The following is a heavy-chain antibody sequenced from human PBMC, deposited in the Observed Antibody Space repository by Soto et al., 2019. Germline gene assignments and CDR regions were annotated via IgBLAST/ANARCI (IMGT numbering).Heavy chain of an antibody. CDR3: AREPKTSGCQNLAFNFFDS. CDR1: GFSFSISP. V-gene: IGHV3-30*14. D-gene: IGHD1-7*01. Sequence: QVQLVESGGGVVQPGRSLRLSCAASGFSFSISPMHWVRQAPGKGPEWVALISYDGTNKFYADSVKGRFTISRDNSKSTLYFAGDSLRPEEGGVEFCAREPKTSGCQNLAFNFFDSWGQGTLVP. CDR2: ISYDGTNK. J-gene: IGHJ5*01.